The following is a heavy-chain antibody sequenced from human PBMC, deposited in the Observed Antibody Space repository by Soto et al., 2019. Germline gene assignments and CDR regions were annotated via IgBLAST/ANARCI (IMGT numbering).Heavy chain of an antibody. D-gene: IGHD5-18*01. Sequence: ASVKVSCKASGYRFTTHYIHWVRQAPGQGLEWMGRMNVGTGGTTYAHKFQGRVTMTRDTSIRTAYLEVSSVKSDDTAMYYCARDGNFALRGYSFGFDFWGQGTLVTVSS. CDR2: MNVGTGGT. CDR3: ARDGNFALRGYSFGFDF. V-gene: IGHV1-2*06. CDR1: GYRFTTHY. J-gene: IGHJ4*02.